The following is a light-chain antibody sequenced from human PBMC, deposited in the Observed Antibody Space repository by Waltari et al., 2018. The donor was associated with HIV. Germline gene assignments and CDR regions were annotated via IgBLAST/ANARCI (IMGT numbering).Light chain of an antibody. CDR3: SSYTSSSTWV. V-gene: IGLV2-14*03. J-gene: IGLJ3*02. CDR2: DVS. CDR1: TSAVGGYNN. Sequence: QSALTPPASVSGSPGQSITISCPGTTSAVGGYNNVSWYQQHPGKAPKPMIYDVSNRPSGVSNRFSGSKSGNTASLTISGLQAEDEADYYCSSYTSSSTWVFGGGTKLTVL.